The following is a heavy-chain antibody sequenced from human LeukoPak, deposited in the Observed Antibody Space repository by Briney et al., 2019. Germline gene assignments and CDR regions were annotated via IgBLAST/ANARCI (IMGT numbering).Heavy chain of an antibody. CDR2: IRSSSSYI. CDR3: ATFSYAGNAGGSVGY. Sequence: GGSLSLSCAASGFTFSSYSMNWVRQAPGKGLEWVSSIRSSSSYIYYADSVKGRFTISRDTSKNTVDLQMNSLRSEDAAVYYCATFSYAGNAGGSVGYWGQGTLVTVSS. CDR1: GFTFSSYS. V-gene: IGHV3-21*04. D-gene: IGHD4-23*01. J-gene: IGHJ4*02.